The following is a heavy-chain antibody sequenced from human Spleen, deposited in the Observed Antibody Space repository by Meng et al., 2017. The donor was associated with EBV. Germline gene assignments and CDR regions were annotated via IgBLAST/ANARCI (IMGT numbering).Heavy chain of an antibody. Sequence: VQLLQSGAEVKKPGSSVKGPCRTSGGTFRSDAVSWVRQAPGQGLEWMGGLIPMVGAPHYAQKFQGRVTIIADESTSTTYMELSSLRPDDTAIYYCARPAADYYARSGSNHYFDYWGQGTLVTVSS. CDR1: GGTFRSDA. CDR2: LIPMVGAP. J-gene: IGHJ4*02. D-gene: IGHD3-22*01. V-gene: IGHV1-69*01. CDR3: ARPAADYYARSGSNHYFDY.